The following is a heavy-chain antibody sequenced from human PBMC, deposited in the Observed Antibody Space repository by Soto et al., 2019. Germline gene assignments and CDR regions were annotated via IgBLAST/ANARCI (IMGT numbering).Heavy chain of an antibody. V-gene: IGHV3-9*01. CDR2: ISWNSGSI. CDR1: GFTFDDYA. D-gene: IGHD2-2*01. Sequence: EVQLVESGGGLVQPGRSLRLSCAASGFTFDDYAMHWVRQAPGKGLEWVSGISWNSGSIGYADSVKGRFTISRDNAKNSLYLQMNSLRAEDTALYYCAKEGVNWSSTSCYDTYYYMDVWGKGTTVTVSS. J-gene: IGHJ6*03. CDR3: AKEGVNWSSTSCYDTYYYMDV.